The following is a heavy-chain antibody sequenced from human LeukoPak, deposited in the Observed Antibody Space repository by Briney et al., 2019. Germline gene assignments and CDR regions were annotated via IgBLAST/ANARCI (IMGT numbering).Heavy chain of an antibody. Sequence: SETLSLTCTVSGGSISSYYWSWIRQPPERGLEWIGYISYTGRTLYNPSLKSRVTMSIDTSKNQFSLKLSSMTAADTAVYYCARFRYCSSDNNCYYDFDFWGQGTLVTVSS. CDR3: ARFRYCSSDNNCYYDFDF. CDR1: GGSISSYY. V-gene: IGHV4-59*01. D-gene: IGHD2-2*01. J-gene: IGHJ4*02. CDR2: ISYTGRT.